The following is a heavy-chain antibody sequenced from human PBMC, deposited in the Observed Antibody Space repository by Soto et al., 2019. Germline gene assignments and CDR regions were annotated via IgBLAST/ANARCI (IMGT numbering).Heavy chain of an antibody. J-gene: IGHJ6*02. V-gene: IGHV3-21*01. D-gene: IGHD5-12*01. Sequence: EVQLVESGGGLVKPGGSLRLSCAASGFTFSSYSMNWVRQAPGKGLEWVSSISSSSSYIYYADSVKGRFTISRDNAKNSLYLQMNSLRAEDTAVYYCAKDHPGGYWGSSYYYYGMDVWGQGTTVTVSS. CDR3: AKDHPGGYWGSSYYYYGMDV. CDR1: GFTFSSYS. CDR2: ISSSSSYI.